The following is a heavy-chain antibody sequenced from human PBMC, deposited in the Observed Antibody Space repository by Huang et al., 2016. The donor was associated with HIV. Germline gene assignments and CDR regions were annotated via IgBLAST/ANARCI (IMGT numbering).Heavy chain of an antibody. D-gene: IGHD6-13*01. CDR2: ITGRGSSS. J-gene: IGHJ4*02. CDR1: GFTFSSYA. CDR3: AKADSGAAAGSLVDY. V-gene: IGHV3-23*01. Sequence: EVQLLESGGGLVQPGGSLRLSCAASGFTFSSYAMSWVRQAPVKELECVASITGRGSSSYYADSVKGRFTISGDNSKNTLYLQMNSLRAEDTAIYYCAKADSGAAAGSLVDYWGQGTLVTVSS.